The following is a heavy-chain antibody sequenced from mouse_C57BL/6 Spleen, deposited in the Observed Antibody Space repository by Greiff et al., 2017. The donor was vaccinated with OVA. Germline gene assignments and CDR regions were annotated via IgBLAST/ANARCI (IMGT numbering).Heavy chain of an antibody. Sequence: DVKLVESGGDLVKPGGSLKLSCAASGFTFSSYGMSWVRQTPDKRLEWVATISSGGSYTYYPDSVKGRFTISRDNAKNTLYLQMSSLKSEDTAMYYCARHLGRNWGQGTLVTVSA. D-gene: IGHD4-1*01. CDR3: ARHLGRN. CDR1: GFTFSSYG. V-gene: IGHV5-6*02. CDR2: ISSGGSYT. J-gene: IGHJ3*01.